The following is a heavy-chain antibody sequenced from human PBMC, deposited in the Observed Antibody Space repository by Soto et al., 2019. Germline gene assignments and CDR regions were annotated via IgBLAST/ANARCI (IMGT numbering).Heavy chain of an antibody. CDR1: GGTFSSYA. J-gene: IGHJ5*02. Sequence: SVTVSCTASGGTFSSYASIWVRQAPGQGLEWMGGIIPIFGTANYAQKFQGRVTITADESTSTAYMELSSLRSEDTAVYYCANVLRGGGAAAGPWGQGTLVTVSS. V-gene: IGHV1-69*13. CDR2: IIPIFGTA. CDR3: ANVLRGGGAAAGP. D-gene: IGHD6-13*01.